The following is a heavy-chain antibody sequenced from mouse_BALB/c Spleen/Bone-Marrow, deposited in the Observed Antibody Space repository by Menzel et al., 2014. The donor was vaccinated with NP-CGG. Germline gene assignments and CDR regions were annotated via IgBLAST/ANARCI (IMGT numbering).Heavy chain of an antibody. Sequence: QVHVKQSGPELVKPGASVKISCKASGYSFXSYYIHWVKQRPGQGLEWIGWIFPGSGNTKYNEKFKGKATLTADTSSSTAYMQLSSLTSEDSAVYFCVSTFDYWGQGTTLTVSS. CDR2: IFPGSGNT. CDR1: GYSFXSYY. V-gene: IGHV1-66*01. CDR3: VSTFDY. J-gene: IGHJ2*01. D-gene: IGHD1-1*01.